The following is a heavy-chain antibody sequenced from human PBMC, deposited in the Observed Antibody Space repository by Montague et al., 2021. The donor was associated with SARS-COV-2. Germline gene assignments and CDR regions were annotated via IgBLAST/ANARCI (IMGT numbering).Heavy chain of an antibody. J-gene: IGHJ6*02. Sequence: SLRLSCAASGFTFSSYAMHWVRQAPVKGLEWVAVISYDGSNKYYXDSVKGRFTISRDNSKNTLYLQMNSLRAEDTAVYYCARKDYYYGMDVWGQGTTVTVSS. V-gene: IGHV3-30*04. CDR2: ISYDGSNK. CDR3: ARKDYYYGMDV. CDR1: GFTFSSYA.